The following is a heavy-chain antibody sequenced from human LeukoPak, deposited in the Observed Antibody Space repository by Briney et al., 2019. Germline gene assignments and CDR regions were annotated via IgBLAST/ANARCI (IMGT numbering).Heavy chain of an antibody. D-gene: IGHD2-2*01. J-gene: IGHJ4*02. CDR3: ARDRDLCSSTSCNTFDY. Sequence: HQGKGLEWIGYIYYSGCTYYNPSLKSRVTISVDTSKNQFSLKLSSVTAADTAVYYCARDRDLCSSTSCNTFDYWGQGTLVTVSS. V-gene: IGHV4-30-4*06. CDR2: IYYSGCT.